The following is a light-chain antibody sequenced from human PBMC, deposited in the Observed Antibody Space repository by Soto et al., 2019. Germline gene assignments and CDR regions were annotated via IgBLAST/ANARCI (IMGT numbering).Light chain of an antibody. CDR3: QQYNNGLTIK. V-gene: IGKV3-15*01. J-gene: IGKJ5*01. CDR1: QSVSSN. CDR2: GAS. Sequence: EIVITHALSTLSFSPLYLPSLSFMSSQSVSSNLAWYQQKPGQAPRLLIYGASTRATGIPARFSGSGSGTEFTLTISSLQSEDFAVYYFQQYNNGLTIKFGQGTRLEIK.